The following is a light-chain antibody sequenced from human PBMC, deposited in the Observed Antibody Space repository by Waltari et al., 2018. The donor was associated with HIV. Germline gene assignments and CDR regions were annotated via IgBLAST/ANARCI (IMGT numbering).Light chain of an antibody. CDR3: QQRSNRPPKYT. CDR2: DAS. CDR1: QSVSSY. Sequence: EIVLTQSPGTLSLSPGERATFSCRASQSVSSYLAWYQQKPGRAPRLLIYDASNRATGIPARFSGSGSGTDFTLTISSLEPEDFAVYYCQQRSNRPPKYTFGQGTKLEIK. V-gene: IGKV3-11*01. J-gene: IGKJ2*01.